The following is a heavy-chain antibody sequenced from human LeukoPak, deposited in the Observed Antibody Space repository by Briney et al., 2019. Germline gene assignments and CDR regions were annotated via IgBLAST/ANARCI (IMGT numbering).Heavy chain of an antibody. CDR2: IYYSGST. Sequence: SETLSLTCTVSGGSISSSSYYWGWIRQPPGKGLEWIGSIYYSGSTYYNPSLRSRVIISVDTSKNQFSLKLSSVTAADTAVYYCARDNRVSWAFDIWGQGTMVTVSS. D-gene: IGHD1-14*01. J-gene: IGHJ3*02. V-gene: IGHV4-39*02. CDR3: ARDNRVSWAFDI. CDR1: GGSISSSSYY.